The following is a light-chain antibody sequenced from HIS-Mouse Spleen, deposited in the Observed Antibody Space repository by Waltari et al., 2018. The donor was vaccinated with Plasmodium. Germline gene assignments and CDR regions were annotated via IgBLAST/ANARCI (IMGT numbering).Light chain of an antibody. J-gene: IGLJ3*02. V-gene: IGLV5-37*01. Sequence: QPVLTQSLSSSASPGESARLTCTLPCDITVGSYTIYFSQQQHGSPLRYLLYYYSDSDKGQGSGVPSRFSGSKDASANTGILLISGLQSEDEADYYCMIWPSNASGVFGGGTKLTVL. CDR3: MIWPSNASGV. CDR1: CDITVGSYT. CDR2: YYSDSDK.